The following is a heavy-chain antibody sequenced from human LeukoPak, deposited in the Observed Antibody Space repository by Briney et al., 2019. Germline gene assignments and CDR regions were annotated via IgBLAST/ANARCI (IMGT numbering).Heavy chain of an antibody. V-gene: IGHV3-30*02. Sequence: GGSLRLSCAASDLTFSTYGMHWVRQAPGKGLEWVAFLRYDGNNKYYADSVKGRVTISRDSSKNTVYLQMNSLRAEDTALYYCAKDEAAVAGTFDYWGQGTLVIVSS. J-gene: IGHJ4*02. D-gene: IGHD6-19*01. CDR3: AKDEAAVAGTFDY. CDR2: LRYDGNNK. CDR1: DLTFSTYG.